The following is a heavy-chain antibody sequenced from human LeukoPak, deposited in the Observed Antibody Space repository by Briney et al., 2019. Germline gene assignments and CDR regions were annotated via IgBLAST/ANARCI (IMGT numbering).Heavy chain of an antibody. CDR1: GFTFSSYG. CDR2: ISYEGSNK. V-gene: IGHV3-30*18. D-gene: IGHD3-16*02. Sequence: PGRSLRLSCAASGFTFSSYGMHWVRQAPGKGLEWVAVISYEGSNKEYGDSVKGRFTISRDNSKNTLYLQMNSLRSEDTAVYYCANGVYDYVWGSYRPTRFLPLAPLEYWGQGTPVTVSS. J-gene: IGHJ4*02. CDR3: ANGVYDYVWGSYRPTRFLPLAPLEY.